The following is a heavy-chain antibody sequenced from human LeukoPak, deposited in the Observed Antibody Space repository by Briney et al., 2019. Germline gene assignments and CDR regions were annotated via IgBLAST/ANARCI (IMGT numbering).Heavy chain of an antibody. CDR3: ARGYYNSSGYSFDY. D-gene: IGHD3-22*01. Sequence: SETLSLTCTVSGASMSNYYCHWIRQSAGKGLEWIGRIYTSGSTNYNPFLKSRVTMSVDTSKNQFSLKINTLTADDTGVYYCARGYYNSSGYSFDYWGQGTLVTVSS. J-gene: IGHJ4*02. CDR2: IYTSGST. V-gene: IGHV4-4*07. CDR1: GASMSNYY.